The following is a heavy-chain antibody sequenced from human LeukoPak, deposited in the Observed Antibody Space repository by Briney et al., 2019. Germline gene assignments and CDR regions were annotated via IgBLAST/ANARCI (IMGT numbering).Heavy chain of an antibody. CDR2: IYYSGST. J-gene: IGHJ4*02. Sequence: PAETLSLTCTVSGGSISSYYRSWIRQPPGKGLEWIGYIYYSGSTIYNPSLKRRVTISSDTSTNQFSHMLSSVTAADTAVYYCGRFRYYGSSGCYGPRFDYWGQGTLVTVSS. V-gene: IGHV4-59*01. CDR3: GRFRYYGSSGCYGPRFDY. D-gene: IGHD3-22*01. CDR1: GGSISSYY.